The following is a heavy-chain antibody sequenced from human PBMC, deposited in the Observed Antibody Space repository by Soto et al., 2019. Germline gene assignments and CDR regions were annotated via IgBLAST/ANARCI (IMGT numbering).Heavy chain of an antibody. Sequence: SETLSLTCTVSGGSVSSGSYFWGWIRQPPRKGLEWIGYIYYSGSTNYNPSLKSRVTISVDTSKNQFSLKLSRLRSDDTAVYYCAAILGAGGHYYYYGMDVWGQGTTVTVSS. V-gene: IGHV4-61*01. CDR2: IYYSGST. J-gene: IGHJ6*02. CDR3: AAILGAGGHYYYYGMDV. D-gene: IGHD1-26*01. CDR1: GGSVSSGSYF.